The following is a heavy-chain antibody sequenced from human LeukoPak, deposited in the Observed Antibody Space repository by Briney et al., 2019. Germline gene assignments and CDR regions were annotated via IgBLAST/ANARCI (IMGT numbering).Heavy chain of an antibody. CDR2: ISYDGSNK. D-gene: IGHD1-26*01. V-gene: IGHV3-30-3*01. CDR1: GFTFSSYA. J-gene: IGHJ4*02. CDR3: ARDGRYSGSYYADY. Sequence: GRSLRLPCAASGFTFSSYAMHWVRQAPGKGLEWVAVISYDGSNKYYADSVKGRFTISRDNSKNTLYLQMNSLRAEDTAVYYCARDGRYSGSYYADYWGQGTLVTVSS.